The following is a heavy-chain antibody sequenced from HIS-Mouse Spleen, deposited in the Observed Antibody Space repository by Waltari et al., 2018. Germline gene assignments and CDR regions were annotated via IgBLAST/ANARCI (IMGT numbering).Heavy chain of an antibody. V-gene: IGHV4-39*07. CDR1: VCPISSSNYY. CDR2: IYYSGST. Sequence: QLQLQESGPGLVKPSETLSLTCTVPVCPISSSNYYWGWNRQPPGKGLEGIGSIYYSGSTYYNPSLKSRVTISVDTSKNQFSLKLSSVTAADTAVYYCAREIPYSSSWYDWYFDLWGRGTLVTVSS. J-gene: IGHJ2*01. D-gene: IGHD6-13*01. CDR3: AREIPYSSSWYDWYFDL.